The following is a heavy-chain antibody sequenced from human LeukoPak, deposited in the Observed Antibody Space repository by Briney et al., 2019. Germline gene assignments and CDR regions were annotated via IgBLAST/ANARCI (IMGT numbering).Heavy chain of an antibody. D-gene: IGHD4-11*01. V-gene: IGHV1-46*01. CDR3: ARDAQRGFDYSNSLRY. J-gene: IGHJ4*02. CDR2: INPSGGST. Sequence: ASVKVSCKASGYTFTSYYMHWVRQAPGQGLEWMGIINPSGGSTSYAQKFQGRVTMTRDTSTSTVYMELSSLRSEDTAVYYCARDAQRGFDYSNSLRYWGQGTLVTVSS. CDR1: GYTFTSYY.